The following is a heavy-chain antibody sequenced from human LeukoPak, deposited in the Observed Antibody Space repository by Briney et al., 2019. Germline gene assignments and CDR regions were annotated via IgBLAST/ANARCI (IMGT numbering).Heavy chain of an antibody. V-gene: IGHV3-30*18. CDR2: ISYDGSNK. Sequence: GGSLRLSCAASGFTFSSYGMHWVRQAPGKGLEGVAVISYDGSNKYYADSVKGRFTISRDNSKNTLYLQMNSLRAEDTAVYYCVKKGQADDDGKPDWGQGTLVTVSS. CDR3: VKKGQADDDGKPD. D-gene: IGHD1-1*01. CDR1: GFTFSSYG. J-gene: IGHJ4*02.